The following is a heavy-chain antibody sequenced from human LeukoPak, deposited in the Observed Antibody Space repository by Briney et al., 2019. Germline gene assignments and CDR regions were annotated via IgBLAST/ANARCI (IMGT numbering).Heavy chain of an antibody. J-gene: IGHJ5*02. Sequence: SETLSLTCTVSGGSISSYHWSWIRQPAGKGLEWIGHIYTPGSTKYNPSLKSRVTMSLDTSKNQFSLKLSSVTAADTAVYYCAAISLAGQGDRFDPWGQGTLVTVSS. CDR1: GGSISSYH. D-gene: IGHD6-19*01. V-gene: IGHV4-4*07. CDR3: AAISLAGQGDRFDP. CDR2: IYTPGST.